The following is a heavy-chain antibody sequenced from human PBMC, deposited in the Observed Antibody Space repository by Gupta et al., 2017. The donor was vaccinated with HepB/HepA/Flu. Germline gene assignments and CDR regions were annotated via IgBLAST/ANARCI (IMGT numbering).Heavy chain of an antibody. J-gene: IGHJ4*02. V-gene: IGHV2-5*02. CDR3: AHRSVAYRTFDY. Sequence: QITLKESGPTLVKPTQTLTLTCTFSGFSLSTRRVGVGWIRQPPGKALEWLALIYWDDDKRYSPSLKSRLTITKDTSKNQVVLTMTNMDPVDTATYYCAHRSVAYRTFDYWGQGTLVTVSS. D-gene: IGHD1/OR15-1a*01. CDR2: IYWDDDK. CDR1: GFSLSTRRVG.